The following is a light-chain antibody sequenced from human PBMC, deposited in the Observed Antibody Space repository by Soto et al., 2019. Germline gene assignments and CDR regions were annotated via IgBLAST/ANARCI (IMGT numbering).Light chain of an antibody. J-gene: IGKJ2*01. Sequence: DILMTQSPSPLSASVGDRATITCRASQSVSRFLNWYQQKPGQAPRLLIYTTSTLQSGIPSRFSGGVSGTEYALTISVLLPEDGVSYYCQQTFSVPYTFGQGTQLDVK. V-gene: IGKV1-39*01. CDR3: QQTFSVPYT. CDR2: TTS. CDR1: QSVSRF.